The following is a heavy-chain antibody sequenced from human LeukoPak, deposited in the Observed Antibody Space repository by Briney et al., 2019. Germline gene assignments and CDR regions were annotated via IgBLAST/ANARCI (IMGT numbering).Heavy chain of an antibody. CDR1: GFTFSNFW. CDR3: TVLRSSGWLVGYYFDY. Sequence: PGGSLRLSCAASGFTFSNFWVSWVRQAPGKGLEWVGFIRSKAYGGTTEYAASVKGRFTISRDDSKSIAYLQMNSLKTEDTAVYYCTVLRSSGWLVGYYFDYWGQGTLVTVSS. V-gene: IGHV3-49*04. D-gene: IGHD6-19*01. CDR2: IRSKAYGGTT. J-gene: IGHJ4*02.